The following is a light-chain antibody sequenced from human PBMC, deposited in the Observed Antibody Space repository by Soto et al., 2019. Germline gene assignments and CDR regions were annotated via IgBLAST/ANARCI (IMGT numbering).Light chain of an antibody. J-gene: IGLJ2*01. CDR3: QTWGTGIPV. V-gene: IGLV4-69*01. CDR1: SVHSSYA. CDR2: LNSDGSH. Sequence: QAVLTQSPSASASLGASVKLTCTLSSVHSSYAIAWHQQQPEKGPRYLMKLNSDGSHTKGDGIPDRFSGSSSGAERYLTISSLQSEDEADYYCQTWGTGIPVFGGGTKVTVL.